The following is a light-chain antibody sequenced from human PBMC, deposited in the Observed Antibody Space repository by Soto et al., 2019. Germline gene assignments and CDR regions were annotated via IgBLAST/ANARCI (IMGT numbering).Light chain of an antibody. Sequence: EIVLTQSPATLSLSPGERATLSFRASQSVSSSYVAWYQQKPGQAPRLLIYDASTRATGIPARFSGSGSGTEFTLTISSLQSEDFATYYCQQSYTTPTFGQGTKVDIK. V-gene: IGKV3D-7*01. CDR2: DAS. CDR1: QSVSSSY. CDR3: QQSYTTPT. J-gene: IGKJ1*01.